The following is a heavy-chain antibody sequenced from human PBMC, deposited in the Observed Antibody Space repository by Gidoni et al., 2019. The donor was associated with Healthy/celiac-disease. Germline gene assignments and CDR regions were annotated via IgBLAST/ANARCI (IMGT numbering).Heavy chain of an antibody. CDR3: ARSTYYDFWSGEGGAFDY. CDR1: GGSISSYY. D-gene: IGHD3-3*01. Sequence: QVQLQESGPGLVKPSETLSLTCTVSGGSISSYYWSWIRQPPGKGLEWIGYIYYSGSTNYNPSLKSRVTISVDTSKNQFSLKLSSVTAADTAVYYCARSTYYDFWSGEGGAFDYWGQGTLVTVSS. CDR2: IYYSGST. V-gene: IGHV4-59*01. J-gene: IGHJ4*02.